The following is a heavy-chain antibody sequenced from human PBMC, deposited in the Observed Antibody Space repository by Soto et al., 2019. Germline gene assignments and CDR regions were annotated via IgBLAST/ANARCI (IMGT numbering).Heavy chain of an antibody. CDR2: INAGNGNT. J-gene: IGHJ4*02. V-gene: IGHV1-3*01. CDR1: GYTFNSYA. CDR3: ARDRGRGSSGLSDY. Sequence: ASVNASCKDSGYTFNSYAMHWVRQAHGQRLEWIGWINAGNGNTKYSQKFQGRVTITRDTSASTAYMELSSLRSEDTAVYYCARDRGRGSSGLSDYWGQGTLVTVSS. D-gene: IGHD6-13*01.